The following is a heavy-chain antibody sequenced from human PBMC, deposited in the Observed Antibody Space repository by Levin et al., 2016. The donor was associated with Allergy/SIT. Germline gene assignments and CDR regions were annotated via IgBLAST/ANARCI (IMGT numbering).Heavy chain of an antibody. D-gene: IGHD2/OR15-2a*01. V-gene: IGHV4-39*01. Sequence: WIRQPPGKGLEWIGSIFYSGSTYYYNPSLKSRVTIFMDTSKNQFSLKLNSVTAADTAVYYCARRFSEGNSGRSFDYWGQGTLVTVSS. CDR2: IFYSGST. CDR3: ARRFSEGNSGRSFDY. J-gene: IGHJ4*02.